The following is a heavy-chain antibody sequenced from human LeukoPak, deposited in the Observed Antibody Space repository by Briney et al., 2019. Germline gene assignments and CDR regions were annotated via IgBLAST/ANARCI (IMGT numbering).Heavy chain of an antibody. CDR3: ARAVPQYQLLLSWFDP. Sequence: ASVKVSCKASGYTFTSYYMHWMRQAPGQGLEWMGIINPSGGSTSYAQKFQGRVTMTRDTSTSTVYMELSSLRSEDTAVYYCARAVPQYQLLLSWFDPWGQGTLVTVSS. CDR1: GYTFTSYY. CDR2: INPSGGST. J-gene: IGHJ5*02. V-gene: IGHV1-46*03. D-gene: IGHD2-2*01.